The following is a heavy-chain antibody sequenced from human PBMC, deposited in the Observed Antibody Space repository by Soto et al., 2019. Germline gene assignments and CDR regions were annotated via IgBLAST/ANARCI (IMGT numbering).Heavy chain of an antibody. CDR1: GFTFSSYG. CDR2: IWYDGSNK. J-gene: IGHJ5*02. D-gene: IGHD3-10*01. Sequence: GGSLRLSCAASGFTFSSYGMHWVRQAPGKGLEWVAVIWYDGSNKYYADSVKGRFTISRDNSKNTLYLQMNSLRAEDTAVYYCARTPLYHPGRFDPWGQGTLVTVSS. V-gene: IGHV3-33*01. CDR3: ARTPLYHPGRFDP.